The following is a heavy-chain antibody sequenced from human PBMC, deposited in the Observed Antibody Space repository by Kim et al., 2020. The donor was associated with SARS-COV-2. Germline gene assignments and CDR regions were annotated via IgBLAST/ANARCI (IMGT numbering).Heavy chain of an antibody. V-gene: IGHV3-53*04. CDR2: IYSGGST. CDR3: ARLTLGYCSSTSCYSPHYYYYMDV. CDR1: GFTVSSNY. Sequence: GGSLRLSCAASGFTVSSNYMSWVRQAPGKGLEWVSVIYSGGSTYYADSVKGRFTISRHNSKNTLYLQMNSLRAEDTAVYYCARLTLGYCSSTSCYSPHYYYYMDVWGKGTTVTVSS. J-gene: IGHJ6*03. D-gene: IGHD2-2*02.